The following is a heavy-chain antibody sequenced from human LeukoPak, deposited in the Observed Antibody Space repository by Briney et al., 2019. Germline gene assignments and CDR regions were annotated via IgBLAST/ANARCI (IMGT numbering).Heavy chain of an antibody. D-gene: IGHD4-17*01. CDR3: AKDPYYYGDLVYYFDY. V-gene: IGHV3-9*01. CDR2: ISWNSGSI. Sequence: GRSLRLSCAASGFTFDDYAMHWVRQAPGKGLEWVSGISWNSGSIGYADSVKGRFTISRANAKNSLYLQMNSLSAEDTALYYCAKDPYYYGDLVYYFDYWGQGTLVPVSS. CDR1: GFTFDDYA. J-gene: IGHJ4*02.